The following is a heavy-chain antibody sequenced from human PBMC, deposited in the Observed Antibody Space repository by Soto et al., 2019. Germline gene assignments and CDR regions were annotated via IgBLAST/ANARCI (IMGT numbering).Heavy chain of an antibody. D-gene: IGHD2-21*02. V-gene: IGHV1-3*05. CDR1: GYTFTSYA. J-gene: IGHJ4*02. Sequence: QVQLVQSGAEEKKPGASVKVSCKASGYTFTSYAMHWVRQAPGQRLEWMGWTNAGNGNTKNSQKFQGRVTITRDTSASTAYMELSSLRSEDTAVYYCARSIVVVTALDYWGQGTLVTVSS. CDR2: TNAGNGNT. CDR3: ARSIVVVTALDY.